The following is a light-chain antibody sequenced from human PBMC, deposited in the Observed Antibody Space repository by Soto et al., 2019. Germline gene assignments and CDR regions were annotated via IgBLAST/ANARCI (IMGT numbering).Light chain of an antibody. J-gene: IGLJ1*01. CDR2: EVS. V-gene: IGLV2-8*01. CDR3: SSYAGSNNSLYV. Sequence: QSVLTQPPSASGSPGQSVTISCTGTSSDVGGYNYVSWYQQHPGKAPKLMIYEVSKRPSGVPDRFSGSKSGNTASLTVSGRQAEDEADYYCSSYAGSNNSLYVFGTGTKVTDL. CDR1: SSDVGGYNY.